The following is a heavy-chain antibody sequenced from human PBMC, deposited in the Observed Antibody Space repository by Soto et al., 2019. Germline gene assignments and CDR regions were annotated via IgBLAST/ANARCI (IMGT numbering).Heavy chain of an antibody. V-gene: IGHV1-69*01. CDR2: VIPLFDTA. Sequence: QVQVVQSGAEVKKPGSSVKVSCKVSGGIFTNNAISWVRQAPGQGLEWLGGVIPLFDTAYYAQIFRGRLRSSADGATTTAYMELSGLTSADTAVYFCATGGHNDGYNFYHGMDVWGQGTKVTVS. CDR3: ATGGHNDGYNFYHGMDV. CDR1: GGIFTNNA. D-gene: IGHD5-18*01. J-gene: IGHJ6*02.